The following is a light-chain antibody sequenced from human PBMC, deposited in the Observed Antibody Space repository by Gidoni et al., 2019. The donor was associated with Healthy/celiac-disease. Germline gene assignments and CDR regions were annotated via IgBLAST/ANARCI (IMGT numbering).Light chain of an antibody. Sequence: EILMPQSPATLSVSPGERATLSCRASQSVSSNLACYQQKPGQAPRLLIYGASTRATGIPARFSGSGSGTEFTLTISSLQSEDFAVYYCQQYNNWPPSTFGQGTRLEIK. J-gene: IGKJ5*01. V-gene: IGKV3-15*01. CDR2: GAS. CDR1: QSVSSN. CDR3: QQYNNWPPST.